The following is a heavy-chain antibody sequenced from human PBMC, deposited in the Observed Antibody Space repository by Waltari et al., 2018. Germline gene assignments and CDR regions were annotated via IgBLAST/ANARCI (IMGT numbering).Heavy chain of an antibody. J-gene: IGHJ3*02. CDR1: GFTFINYW. CDR3: GSGQQLVLDAFDI. V-gene: IGHV3-74*01. CDR2: ISSDGSST. D-gene: IGHD6-13*01. Sequence: EVQLVESGGGLVQPGGSLRLSCAASGFTFINYWMHWVRQAPGKGLVWVSSISSDGSSTNYAVSVIGRFTISRDNAKNTLYLLMNGVRAEDTAVYYWGSGQQLVLDAFDIWGQGTMVTVSS.